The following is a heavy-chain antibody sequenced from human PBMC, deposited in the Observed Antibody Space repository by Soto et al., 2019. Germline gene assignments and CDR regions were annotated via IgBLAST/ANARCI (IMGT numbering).Heavy chain of an antibody. J-gene: IGHJ6*02. CDR3: ARDHGGSGSYSPLYYYGMDV. Sequence: PGGSLRLSCAASGFTFSSYSMNWVRQAPGKGLEWVSSISSSSSYIYYADSVKGRFTISRDNAKNSLYLQMNSLRAEDTAVYYCARDHGGSGSYSPLYYYGMDVCGQGTTVTVSS. D-gene: IGHD3-10*01. V-gene: IGHV3-21*01. CDR1: GFTFSSYS. CDR2: ISSSSSYI.